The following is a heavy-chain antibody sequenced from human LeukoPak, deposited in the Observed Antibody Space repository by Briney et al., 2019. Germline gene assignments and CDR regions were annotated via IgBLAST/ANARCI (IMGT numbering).Heavy chain of an antibody. CDR3: ARLSAMVRGPEDIFYFEF. CDR1: GFSFSTYW. V-gene: IGHV3-7*01. CDR2: IRQDGSEK. J-gene: IGHJ4*02. Sequence: PGGSLRLSCETSGFSFSTYWMSWVRQPPGKGLEWVANIRQDGSEKYYVDSVKGRFTISRDIAKQPVFLQMNSLRAEDTAVYYCARLSAMVRGPEDIFYFEFWGLGTLVTVSA. D-gene: IGHD3-10*01.